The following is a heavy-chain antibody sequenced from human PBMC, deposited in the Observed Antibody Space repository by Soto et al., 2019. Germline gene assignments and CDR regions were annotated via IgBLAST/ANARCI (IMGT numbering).Heavy chain of an antibody. CDR2: TWNSGTT. CDR1: GYSISIGSF. V-gene: IGHV4-30-4*01. J-gene: IGHJ4*02. CDR3: ARGPSADKIDY. Sequence: TLSLTCTVSGYSISIGSFSSWIRQSPVKGLEWIGHTWNSGTTYTNPSLESQGTISIDKSRNQFSLQMNTLKAADTAVYYCARGPSADKIDYWGQGTLVTV.